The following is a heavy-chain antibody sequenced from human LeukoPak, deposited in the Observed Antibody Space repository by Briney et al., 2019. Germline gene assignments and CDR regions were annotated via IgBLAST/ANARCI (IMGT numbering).Heavy chain of an antibody. D-gene: IGHD3-10*01. CDR1: GFGFSTFW. Sequence: GGSLRLSCVASGFGFSTFWMSWVRQAPGKGPEWVANINPDGSGKYHVDSVKGRITISRDSAKNSLYLQMNSLRAEDTAVYYCARDPVGYYGSGSYADYWGQGTLVTVSS. CDR3: ARDPVGYYGSGSYADY. J-gene: IGHJ4*02. CDR2: INPDGSGK. V-gene: IGHV3-7*01.